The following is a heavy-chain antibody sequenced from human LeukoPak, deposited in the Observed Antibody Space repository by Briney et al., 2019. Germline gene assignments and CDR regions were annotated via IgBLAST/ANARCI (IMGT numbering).Heavy chain of an antibody. CDR1: RYTFTSYY. V-gene: IGHV1-46*03. Sequence: GASVKVSCKASRYTFTSYYMHWVRQAPGQGLEWMGIINPSGGSTSYAQKFQGRVTMTRDTSTSTVYMELSSLRSEDTAVYYCARELSLGPRRPGFDYWGQGTLVTVSS. CDR2: INPSGGST. CDR3: ARELSLGPRRPGFDY. D-gene: IGHD3-16*02. J-gene: IGHJ4*02.